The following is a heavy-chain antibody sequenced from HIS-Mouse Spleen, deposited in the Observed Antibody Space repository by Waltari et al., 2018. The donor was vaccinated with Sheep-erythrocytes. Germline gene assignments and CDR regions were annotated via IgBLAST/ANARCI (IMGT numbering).Heavy chain of an antibody. CDR2: IYSGGST. D-gene: IGHD4-17*01. Sequence: EVQLVESGGGLIQPGGSLRLSCAASGFTVSSNSMSWVCAGPGKGLEWVSVIYSGGSTYYADSVKGRFTISRDNSKNTLYLQMNSLRAEDTAVYYCARGHPDYGDYDAFDIWGQGTMVTVSS. V-gene: IGHV3-53*01. J-gene: IGHJ3*02. CDR1: GFTVSSNS. CDR3: ARGHPDYGDYDAFDI.